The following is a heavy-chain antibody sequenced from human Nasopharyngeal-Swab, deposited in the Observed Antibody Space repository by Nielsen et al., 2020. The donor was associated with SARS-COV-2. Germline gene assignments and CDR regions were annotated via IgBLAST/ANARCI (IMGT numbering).Heavy chain of an antibody. CDR3: ARGGWQLVTDY. CDR2: INHSGST. D-gene: IGHD6-6*01. Sequence: WIRQPPGKGLEWIGEINHSGSTNYNPSLKSRVTISVDTSKNQFSLKLSSVTAADTAVYYCARGGWQLVTDYWGQGTLVTVSS. J-gene: IGHJ4*02. V-gene: IGHV4-34*01.